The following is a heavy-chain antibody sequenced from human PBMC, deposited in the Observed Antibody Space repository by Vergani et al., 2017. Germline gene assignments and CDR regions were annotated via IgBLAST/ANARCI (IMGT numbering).Heavy chain of an antibody. CDR3: AKLGCSSTSCYDSYYYGMDV. CDR1: GFTFSSYG. J-gene: IGHJ6*02. Sequence: QVQLVESGGGVVQPGGSLRLSCAASGFTFSSYGMHWVRQAPGKGLEWVAFIRYDGSNKYYADSVKGRFTISRDNSKNTLYLQMNSLRAEDTAVYYCAKLGCSSTSCYDSYYYGMDVWGQGTTVTVSS. D-gene: IGHD2-2*01. V-gene: IGHV3-30*02. CDR2: IRYDGSNK.